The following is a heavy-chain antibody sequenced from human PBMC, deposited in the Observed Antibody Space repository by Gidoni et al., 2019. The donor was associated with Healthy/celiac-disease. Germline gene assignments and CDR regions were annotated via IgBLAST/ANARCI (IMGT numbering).Heavy chain of an antibody. CDR2: TYYRSKWYN. D-gene: IGHD5-18*01. Sequence: QVQLQQSGPGLVKPSQTLSLTCAISGDRVSSNSAAWNWIRQSPSRGLEWLGRTYYRSKWYNDYAVSVKSRITINPDTSKNQFSLQLNSVTPEDTAVYYCAREKPQLWQYYYYYYMDVWGKGTTVTVSS. V-gene: IGHV6-1*01. CDR3: AREKPQLWQYYYYYYMDV. J-gene: IGHJ6*03. CDR1: GDRVSSNSAA.